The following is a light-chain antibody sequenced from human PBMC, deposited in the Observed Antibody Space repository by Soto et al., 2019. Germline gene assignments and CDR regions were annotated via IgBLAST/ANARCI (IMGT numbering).Light chain of an antibody. Sequence: EIVLTQSPGTLSLSPGERATLSCRASQSVSSSYLGWYQQKPGQAPRLLIYGASSRATGIPGRFSGSGSGTDFTLTISRLEPEDFALYYCQQYGSSPWTFGQGTKVDI. CDR3: QQYGSSPWT. CDR1: QSVSSSY. V-gene: IGKV3-20*01. CDR2: GAS. J-gene: IGKJ1*01.